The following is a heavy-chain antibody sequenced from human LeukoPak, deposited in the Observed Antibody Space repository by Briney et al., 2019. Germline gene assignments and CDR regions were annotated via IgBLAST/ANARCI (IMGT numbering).Heavy chain of an antibody. CDR3: AILEWLLYRYTPAA. CDR2: ISSSSSTI. V-gene: IGHV3-48*01. D-gene: IGHD3-3*01. CDR1: GFTFSSYS. Sequence: PGGSLRLSCAASGFTFSSYSMNWVRQAPGKGLEWVSYISSSSSTIYYADSVKGRFTISRDNAKNPLYLQMNSLRAEDTAVYYCAILEWLLYRYTPAAWGQGTLVTVSS. J-gene: IGHJ5*02.